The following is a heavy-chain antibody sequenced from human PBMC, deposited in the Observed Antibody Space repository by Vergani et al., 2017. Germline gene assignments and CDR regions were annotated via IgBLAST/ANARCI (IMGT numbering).Heavy chain of an antibody. Sequence: EVQLLESGGGLVQPGGSLRLTCAASEFTFSNYAMNWVRQAPGKGLEWVSGISGSGVSAYYTDSVKGRFTISRDNSKNMLYLQMNSLRAEDTAVYYCVKGYYDILTGYYTPFDYWGQGTLVTVSS. CDR2: ISGSGVSA. CDR3: VKGYYDILTGYYTPFDY. CDR1: EFTFSNYA. J-gene: IGHJ4*02. D-gene: IGHD3-9*01. V-gene: IGHV3-23*01.